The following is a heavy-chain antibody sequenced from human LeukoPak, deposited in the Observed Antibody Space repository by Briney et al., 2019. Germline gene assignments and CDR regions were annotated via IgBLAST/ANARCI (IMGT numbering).Heavy chain of an antibody. CDR3: TRDRRDGYNFDY. J-gene: IGHJ4*02. CDR2: IYASGST. Sequence: SETLSLTCAVYGGSFSDYYWSWIRQPAGKGLEWIGRIYASGSTNYNPSLDRRVTMSVDTSKNQFSLNVSSVTAADTAVYYCTRDRRDGYNFDYWGQGTLVTVSS. D-gene: IGHD5-24*01. V-gene: IGHV4-4*07. CDR1: GGSFSDYY.